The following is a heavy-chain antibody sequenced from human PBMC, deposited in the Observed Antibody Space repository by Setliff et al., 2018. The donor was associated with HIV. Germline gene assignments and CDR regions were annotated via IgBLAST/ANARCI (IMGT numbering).Heavy chain of an antibody. Sequence: SETLSLTCTVSGGSISSHYWSWIRQPPGKGLEWIGYIYYSGSTNYNPSLKSRVTISVDTSKNQFSLKLSSVTAADTAVYYCARSLLPSITVAGTIGYWGQGSLVTVSS. CDR1: GGSISSHY. V-gene: IGHV4-59*11. J-gene: IGHJ4*02. CDR2: IYYSGST. D-gene: IGHD6-19*01. CDR3: ARSLLPSITVAGTIGY.